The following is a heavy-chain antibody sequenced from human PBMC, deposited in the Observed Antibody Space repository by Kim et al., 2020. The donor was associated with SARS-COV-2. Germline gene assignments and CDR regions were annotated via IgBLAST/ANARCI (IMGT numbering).Heavy chain of an antibody. Sequence: GGSLRLSCAASGFTFSSYAMSWVRQAPGKGLEWVSAISGSGGCTYYADSVKGRFTISRDNSKNTLYLQMNSLRAEDTAVYYCAKDHGRGGIKFFGEVIRGSFFDYWGQGTLVTVSS. V-gene: IGHV3-23*01. CDR2: ISGSGGCT. CDR3: AKDHGRGGIKFFGEVIRGSFFDY. CDR1: GFTFSSYA. J-gene: IGHJ4*02. D-gene: IGHD3-3*01.